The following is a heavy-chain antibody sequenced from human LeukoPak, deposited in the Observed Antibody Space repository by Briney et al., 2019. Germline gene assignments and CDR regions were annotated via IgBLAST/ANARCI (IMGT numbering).Heavy chain of an antibody. CDR2: IHSSGNT. Sequence: SETLPLTCTVSGGSINYYYWNWIRQPPGKGLEWIGYIHSSGNTRYNPSLRSRVTMSVETSKNQFSLRLTSVTPADTAVYYCARVGRYCSGGSCYGDNWFDPWGQGTLVTVSS. CDR1: GGSINYYY. CDR3: ARVGRYCSGGSCYGDNWFDP. V-gene: IGHV4-59*01. D-gene: IGHD2-15*01. J-gene: IGHJ5*02.